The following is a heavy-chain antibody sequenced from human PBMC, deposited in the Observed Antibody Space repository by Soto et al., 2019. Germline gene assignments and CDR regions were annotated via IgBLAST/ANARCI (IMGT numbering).Heavy chain of an antibody. V-gene: IGHV3-23*01. CDR1: GFTFSSYA. Sequence: GGSLRLSCAASGFTFSSYAMSWVRQAPGKGLEWVSAISGSGGSTYYADSVKGRFTISRDNSKNTLYLQMNSLRAEDTAVYYCAKLGSEAAAATEPLPNYYMDVWGKGTTVTVSS. CDR3: AKLGSEAAAATEPLPNYYMDV. J-gene: IGHJ6*03. CDR2: ISGSGGST. D-gene: IGHD6-13*01.